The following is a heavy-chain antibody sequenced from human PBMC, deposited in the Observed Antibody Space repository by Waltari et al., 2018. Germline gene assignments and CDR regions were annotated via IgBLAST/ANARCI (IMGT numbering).Heavy chain of an antibody. Sequence: EVQLVESGGGLVQPGGFLRLSCGASGFPFSSYWMTWVRQAPGKGVEWVANINPDGSERYYVDSVKGRFTISRDNAKNSLYLQVNSLGAEDTAIYYCARDSGRFYVDYWGQGTLLTVSS. CDR2: INPDGSER. V-gene: IGHV3-7*01. D-gene: IGHD1-26*01. CDR3: ARDSGRFYVDY. J-gene: IGHJ4*02. CDR1: GFPFSSYW.